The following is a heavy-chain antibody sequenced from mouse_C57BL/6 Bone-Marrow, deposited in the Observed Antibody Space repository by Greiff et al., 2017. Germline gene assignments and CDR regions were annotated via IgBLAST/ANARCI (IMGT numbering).Heavy chain of an antibody. J-gene: IGHJ2*01. V-gene: IGHV1-81*01. D-gene: IGHD1-1*01. CDR2: IYPRSGNT. CDR1: GYTFTSYG. CDR3: AREGVTTVVFDY. Sequence: QVQLQQSGAELARPGASVKLSCKASGYTFTSYGISWVKQRTGQGLEWIGEIYPRSGNTYYNEKFKGKATLTADTSSSTAYMELRSLTSEDSAGYVCAREGVTTVVFDYWGQGTTLTVSS.